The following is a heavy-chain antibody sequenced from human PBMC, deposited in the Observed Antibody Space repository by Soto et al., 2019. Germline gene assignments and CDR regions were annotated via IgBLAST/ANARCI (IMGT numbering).Heavy chain of an antibody. CDR1: GFTFSSYG. CDR2: IWYDGSNK. J-gene: IGHJ4*02. D-gene: IGHD3-22*01. CDR3: ARDSSGYLDY. V-gene: IGHV3-33*01. Sequence: QVQLVESGGGVVQPGRSLRLSCAASGFTFSSYGMHWVRQAPGKGLELVAVIWYDGSNKYYADSVKGRFTISRDNYKNTPYLQMNSLRAEDTAVYYCARDSSGYLDYWGQGTLVTVSS.